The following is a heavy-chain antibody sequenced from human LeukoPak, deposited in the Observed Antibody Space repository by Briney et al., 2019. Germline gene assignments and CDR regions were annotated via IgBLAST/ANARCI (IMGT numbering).Heavy chain of an antibody. CDR1: GYTFTSYD. CDR3: ARAGRFLEWFDGSSFDY. D-gene: IGHD3-3*01. J-gene: IGHJ4*02. V-gene: IGHV1-8*01. Sequence: ASVKVSCKASGYTFTSYDINWVRQATGQGLEWMGWMNPNSGNTGHAQKFQGRVTMTTDTSTSTAYMELRSLRSDDTAVYYCARAGRFLEWFDGSSFDYWGQGTLVTVSS. CDR2: MNPNSGNT.